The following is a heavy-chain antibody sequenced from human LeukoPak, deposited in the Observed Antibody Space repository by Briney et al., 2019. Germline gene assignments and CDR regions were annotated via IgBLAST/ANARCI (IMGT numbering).Heavy chain of an antibody. CDR2: INHSGST. D-gene: IGHD3-16*02. CDR1: GGSFSAYD. V-gene: IGHV4-34*01. CDR3: ASDYFWGRYRYSVHDY. J-gene: IGHJ4*02. Sequence: SETLSLACAVYGGSFSAYDWSWIRQPPGKGLEWIGEINHSGSTTYNPSLKSRVTMSVDTSKNQFSLKLTSVTAADTAVYYCASDYFWGRYRYSVHDYWGQGTLVTVSS.